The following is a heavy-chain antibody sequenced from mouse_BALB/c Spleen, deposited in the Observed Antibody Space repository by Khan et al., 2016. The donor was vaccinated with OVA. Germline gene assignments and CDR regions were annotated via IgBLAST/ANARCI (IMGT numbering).Heavy chain of an antibody. V-gene: IGHV1-4*01. D-gene: IGHD2-14*01. Sequence: VQLQQSGAELARPGASVKMSCKASGYTFTSYTIHWIKERPGQGLEWIGYINPSNGYTNYNQKFKDKATLTTDKSSTTAYLRLSSLPSDDSAVYNCVRDGAYHRNDGWFAYWGQGTLVTVSA. CDR3: VRDGAYHRNDGWFAY. CDR1: GYTFTSYT. J-gene: IGHJ3*01. CDR2: INPSNGYT.